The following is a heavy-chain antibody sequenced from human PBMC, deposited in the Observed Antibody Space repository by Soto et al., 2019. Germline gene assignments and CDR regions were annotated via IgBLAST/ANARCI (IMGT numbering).Heavy chain of an antibody. J-gene: IGHJ5*02. V-gene: IGHV4-4*02. CDR1: GGSISSGHW. D-gene: IGHD6-19*01. CDR3: ARGGVSCRSGRENWFDR. Sequence: QVQLQESGPGLVKPSGTLSLTCAVSGGSISSGHWWSWVRQSPGKGLEWIGEIYHSGTTNYNPPLKTRCTISVVESKNQFSLKLSAVPAAATAICYCARGGVSCRSGRENWFDRWGQGALGT. CDR2: IYHSGTT.